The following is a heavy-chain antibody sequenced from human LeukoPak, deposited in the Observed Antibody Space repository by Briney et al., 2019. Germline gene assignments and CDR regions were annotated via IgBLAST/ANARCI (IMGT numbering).Heavy chain of an antibody. V-gene: IGHV3-30-3*01. J-gene: IGHJ4*02. D-gene: IGHD1-26*01. Sequence: PGGSLRLSCAAFGFTFSSYAMHWVRRAPSKGLQWVAVISYDGSNKYYADSVKGRFTISRDNSKNTLYLQMNSLRAEDTAVYYCARDHVGYFDYWGQGTLVTVSS. CDR2: ISYDGSNK. CDR3: ARDHVGYFDY. CDR1: GFTFSSYA.